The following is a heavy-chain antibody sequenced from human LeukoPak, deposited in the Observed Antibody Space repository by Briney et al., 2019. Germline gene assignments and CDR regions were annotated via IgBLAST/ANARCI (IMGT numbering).Heavy chain of an antibody. CDR2: IYTSGST. Sequence: SETLSLTCTVSGVSISSSNSYWGWIRQPPGKGLEWIGRIYTSGSTNYNPSLKSRVTISVDTSKNQFSLKLSSVTAADTAVYYCARGRKYLSLLSPLWNWFDPWGQGTLVTVSS. CDR3: ARGRKYLSLLSPLWNWFDP. D-gene: IGHD2/OR15-2a*01. CDR1: GVSISSSNSY. J-gene: IGHJ5*02. V-gene: IGHV4-61*05.